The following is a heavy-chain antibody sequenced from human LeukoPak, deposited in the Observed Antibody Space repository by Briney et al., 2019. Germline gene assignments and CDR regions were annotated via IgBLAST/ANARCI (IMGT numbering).Heavy chain of an antibody. CDR2: ISSNGGTT. Sequence: PGGSLRLSCAASGFTFSSYAMHWVRQAPGKGLEYVSAISSNGGTTYYANSVKGRSTISRDNSKNMLYLQMGSLRAEDMAVYYCARASRAFLFDYWGQGTLVTVSS. J-gene: IGHJ4*02. D-gene: IGHD2/OR15-2a*01. V-gene: IGHV3-64*01. CDR3: ARASRAFLFDY. CDR1: GFTFSSYA.